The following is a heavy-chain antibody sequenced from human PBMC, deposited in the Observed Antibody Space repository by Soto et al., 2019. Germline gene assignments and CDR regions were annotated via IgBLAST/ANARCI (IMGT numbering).Heavy chain of an antibody. CDR3: ARHLSSTRNSMEYYGMDV. J-gene: IGHJ6*02. CDR1: GYSFTSYW. V-gene: IGHV5-10-1*01. Sequence: PGESLKISCKGSGYSFTSYWISWVRQMPGKGLEWMGRIDPSDSYTNYSPSFQGHVTISADKSISTAYLQWSSLKASDTAMYYCARHLSSTRNSMEYYGMDVWGQGTTVTVSS. D-gene: IGHD3-3*02. CDR2: IDPSDSYT.